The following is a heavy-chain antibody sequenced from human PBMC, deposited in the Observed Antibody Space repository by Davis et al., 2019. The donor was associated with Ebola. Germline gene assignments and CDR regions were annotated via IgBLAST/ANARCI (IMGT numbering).Heavy chain of an antibody. Sequence: GSLRLSCAASGFTFSNAWMSWVRQAPGKGLEWVGRIKSKADGGTTDYTAPVKGRFTISRDDSKNTLYLQMNSLKTEDTAVYYCTTDLRDGYREYYFDYWGQGSLVTVSS. CDR1: GFTFSNAW. CDR2: IKSKADGGTT. J-gene: IGHJ4*02. V-gene: IGHV3-15*01. CDR3: TTDLRDGYREYYFDY. D-gene: IGHD5-24*01.